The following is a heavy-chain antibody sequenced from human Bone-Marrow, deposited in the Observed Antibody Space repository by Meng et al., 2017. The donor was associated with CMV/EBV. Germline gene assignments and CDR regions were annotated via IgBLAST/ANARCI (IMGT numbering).Heavy chain of an antibody. D-gene: IGHD2-2*01. CDR3: VKGWVVPGAVGGHFDF. CDR2: ISGSGDAR. Sequence: GESLKISCAASGFSFSDYAMSWVRQGPGEGLEWVSSISGSGDARYHADSVKGRLTISRDKSINTVYLQMNSLRVEDTAVYFCVKGWVVPGAVGGHFDFWGQGTLVTVYS. CDR1: GFSFSDYA. V-gene: IGHV3-23*01. J-gene: IGHJ4*02.